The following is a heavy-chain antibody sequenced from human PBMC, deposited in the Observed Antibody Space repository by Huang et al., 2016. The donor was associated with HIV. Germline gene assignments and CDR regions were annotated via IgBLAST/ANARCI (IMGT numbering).Heavy chain of an antibody. D-gene: IGHD4-17*01. J-gene: IGHJ3*02. CDR2: IYYSWST. V-gene: IGHV4-61*01. CDR1: GGSVSSGSYY. CDR3: ARVDLLLGKYGDYEENAFDI. Sequence: QVQLQESGPGLVKPSETLSLTCTVSGGSVSSGSYYWSWLRQPPGKGLEWIGYIYYSWSTNYNPFLKSRVTISVDTSKNQFSLKLSSVTAADTAVYYCARVDLLLGKYGDYEENAFDIWGQGTMVTVSS.